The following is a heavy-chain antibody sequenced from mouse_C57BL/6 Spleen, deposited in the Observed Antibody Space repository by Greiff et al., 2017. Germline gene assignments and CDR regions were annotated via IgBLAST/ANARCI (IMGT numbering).Heavy chain of an antibody. D-gene: IGHD1-1*01. J-gene: IGHJ1*03. CDR2: IYPRSGNT. CDR1: GYTFTSYG. Sequence: VQGVESGAELARPGASVKLSCKASGYTFTSYGISWVKQRTGQGLEWIGEIYPRSGNTYYNEKFKGKATLTADKSSSTAYMELRSLTSEDSAVYFCARLYYGSSYGYFDVWGTGTTVTVSS. CDR3: ARLYYGSSYGYFDV. V-gene: IGHV1-81*01.